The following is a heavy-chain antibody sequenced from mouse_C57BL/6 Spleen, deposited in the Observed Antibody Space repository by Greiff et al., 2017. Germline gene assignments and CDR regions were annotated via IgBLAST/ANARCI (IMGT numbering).Heavy chain of an antibody. Sequence: VKLQESGPELVKPGASVKISCKASGYAFSSSWMNWVKQRPGKGLEWIGRIYPGDGDTNYNGKFKGKATLTADKSSSTAYMQLSSLTSEDSAVYFCASPYYYGSSTGFAYWGQGTLVTVSA. J-gene: IGHJ3*01. CDR3: ASPYYYGSSTGFAY. CDR2: IYPGDGDT. D-gene: IGHD1-1*01. CDR1: GYAFSSSW. V-gene: IGHV1-82*01.